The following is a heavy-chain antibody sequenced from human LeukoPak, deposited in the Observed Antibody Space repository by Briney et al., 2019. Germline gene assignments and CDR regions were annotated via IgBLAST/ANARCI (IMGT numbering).Heavy chain of an antibody. D-gene: IGHD3-10*01. CDR2: IEPDSGGT. Sequence: ASVKLSCEASGYTFTDYYMHWVRQAPGQGLEWMCWIEPDSGGTDSAQKFQGRVTMARDTSISTAYMELSRLRSDDTAVYYCAKRRFPGGDYYGNFDYWGEGTLVTVSS. V-gene: IGHV1-2*02. CDR3: AKRRFPGGDYYGNFDY. CDR1: GYTFTDYY. J-gene: IGHJ4*02.